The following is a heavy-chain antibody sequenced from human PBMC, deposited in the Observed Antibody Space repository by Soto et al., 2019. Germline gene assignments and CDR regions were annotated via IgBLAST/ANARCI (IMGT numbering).Heavy chain of an antibody. V-gene: IGHV3-23*01. CDR3: AKDTRSGTYGDSAFDY. J-gene: IGHJ4*02. D-gene: IGHD4-17*01. CDR2: ISGSGGST. Sequence: PGGSLRLSCTASGFTFSSYAMSWVRQAPGKGLEWVSAISGSGGSTYYADSVKGRFTISRDNSKNTLYLQMNSLRAEDTAVYYCAKDTRSGTYGDSAFDYWGQGTLVTVSS. CDR1: GFTFSSYA.